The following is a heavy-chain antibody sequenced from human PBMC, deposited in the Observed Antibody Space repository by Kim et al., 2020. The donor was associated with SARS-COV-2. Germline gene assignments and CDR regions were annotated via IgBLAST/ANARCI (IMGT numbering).Heavy chain of an antibody. V-gene: IGHV5-51*01. J-gene: IGHJ4*02. Sequence: RYSPSFQGQVTISADKSISTADLQWSSLKASDTAMYYCARVGTVVTLDYWGQGTLVTVSS. CDR3: ARVGTVVTLDY. D-gene: IGHD2-21*02.